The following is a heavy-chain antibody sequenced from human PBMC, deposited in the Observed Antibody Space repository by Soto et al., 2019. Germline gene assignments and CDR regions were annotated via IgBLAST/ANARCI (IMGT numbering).Heavy chain of an antibody. V-gene: IGHV3-23*01. D-gene: IGHD2-2*01. CDR3: EKDGIPVAWVNWFDP. Sequence: GGSLRLSCAASGFTFDSYAMSWVRQGPGKGLEWVSSISGSGGSTYYADSVKGRFTISRDNSKNTLYLQMNSLRAEDTAVYYCEKDGIPVAWVNWFDPWGQGTPVTVSS. CDR2: ISGSGGST. J-gene: IGHJ5*02. CDR1: GFTFDSYA.